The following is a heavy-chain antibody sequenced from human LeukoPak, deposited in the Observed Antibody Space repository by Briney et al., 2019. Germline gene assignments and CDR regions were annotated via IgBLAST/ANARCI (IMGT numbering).Heavy chain of an antibody. V-gene: IGHV3-23*01. CDR1: GFTFSSYA. CDR3: AKDGDIAVAGTTAEYFQH. J-gene: IGHJ1*01. Sequence: GGSLRLSCAASGFTFSSYAMSWVRQAPGKGLEWVSAISGSGGSTYYADSVKGRFTISRDNSKNTLYLQMNSLRAEDTAVYYCAKDGDIAVAGTTAEYFQHWGRGTLVTVSS. CDR2: ISGSGGST. D-gene: IGHD6-19*01.